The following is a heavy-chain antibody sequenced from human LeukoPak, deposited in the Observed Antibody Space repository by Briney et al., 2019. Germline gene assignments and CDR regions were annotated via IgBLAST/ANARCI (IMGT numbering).Heavy chain of an antibody. V-gene: IGHV3-48*03. Sequence: PGGSLRLSCAAYGFTFSSYEMNWVRQAPGKGLEWVSYISSGGTTIYYADSVKGRFTISRDNAKNSLFLQVNSLRAEDTAVYYCARSSGTYHFDYWGQGTLVTVSS. CDR3: ARSSGTYHFDY. CDR2: ISSGGTTI. D-gene: IGHD1-26*01. J-gene: IGHJ4*02. CDR1: GFTFSSYE.